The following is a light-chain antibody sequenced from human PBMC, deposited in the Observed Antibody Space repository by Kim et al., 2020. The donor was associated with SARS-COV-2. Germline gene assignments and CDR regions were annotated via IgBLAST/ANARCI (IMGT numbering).Light chain of an antibody. CDR3: QQYNSYPWT. V-gene: IGKV1-5*03. Sequence: DIQMTQSPSTLSASIGDRVTITCRASQSISTWLAWYQQKPGKAPKLLIQKASSLQSGVPSRFSGSGSGTEFTLTISRLQPDDFVTYFCQQYNSYPWTFGQGTKLEI. CDR1: QSISTW. CDR2: KAS. J-gene: IGKJ1*01.